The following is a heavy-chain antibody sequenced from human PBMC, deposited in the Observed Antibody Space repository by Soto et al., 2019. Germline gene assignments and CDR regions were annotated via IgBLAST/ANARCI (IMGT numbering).Heavy chain of an antibody. CDR3: ARDNRCCEWLTSYNWFDP. J-gene: IGHJ5*02. CDR1: GGSISSSNW. V-gene: IGHV4-4*02. D-gene: IGHD3-9*01. Sequence: QVQLQESGPGLVKPSGTLSLTCAVSGGSISSSNWWSWVRQPPGKGLEWIGEIYHSGSTKYNPSLKSRVTISVDKSKDQFSLKLSSVTAADTAVYYCARDNRCCEWLTSYNWFDPLGQGTLVTVSS. CDR2: IYHSGST.